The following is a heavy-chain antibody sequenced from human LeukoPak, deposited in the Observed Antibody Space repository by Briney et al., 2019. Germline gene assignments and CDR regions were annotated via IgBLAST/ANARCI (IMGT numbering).Heavy chain of an antibody. CDR2: IYSSGST. J-gene: IGHJ4*02. D-gene: IGHD4-11*01. CDR1: GGSIDSTTCY. V-gene: IGHV4-61*01. CDR3: AREGTTVTHFDY. Sequence: SETLSLTCTVSGGSIDSTTCYWGWIRQPPGKGLEWIGYIYSSGSTNYNPSLKSRVTISIDTSKNQFSLKLSSVTAADTAVYYCAREGTTVTHFDYWGQGTLVTVSS.